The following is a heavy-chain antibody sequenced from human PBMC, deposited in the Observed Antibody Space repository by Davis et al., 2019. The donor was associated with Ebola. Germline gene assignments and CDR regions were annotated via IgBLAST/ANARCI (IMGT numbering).Heavy chain of an antibody. D-gene: IGHD3-9*01. J-gene: IGHJ4*02. CDR1: GGSFSSHP. V-gene: IGHV1-69*13. CDR2: IIPIFDTP. CDR3: ARDFDGGNHYFDY. Sequence: SVKVSCKTSGGSFSSHPISWVRQAPRQGLEWMGGIIPIFDTPHYAQKFQGRITITADASTSTAYMELSSLRSEDTATYFCARDFDGGNHYFDYWGPGTPVTVSS.